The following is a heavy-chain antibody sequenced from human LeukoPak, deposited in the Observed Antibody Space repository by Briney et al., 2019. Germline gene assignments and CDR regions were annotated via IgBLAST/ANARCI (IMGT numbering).Heavy chain of an antibody. Sequence: GRSLRLSCAASGFTFSSYSMNWVRQAPGKGLEWVSSISSSSSYIYYADSVKGRFTISRDNAKNSLYLQMNSLRAEDTAVYYCARDQVSPAAPHYYYYYGMDVWGQGTTVTVSS. CDR1: GFTFSSYS. V-gene: IGHV3-21*01. D-gene: IGHD6-13*01. CDR2: ISSSSSYI. J-gene: IGHJ6*02. CDR3: ARDQVSPAAPHYYYYYGMDV.